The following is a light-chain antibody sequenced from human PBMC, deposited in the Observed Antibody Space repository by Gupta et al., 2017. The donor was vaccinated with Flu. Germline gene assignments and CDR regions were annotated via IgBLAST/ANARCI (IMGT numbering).Light chain of an antibody. CDR2: LAS. CDR3: KQCEHWPRA. Sequence: VTLGQPSSIACRTSQSRGYSDGSTILHWFQQRPGQSPRRLIYLASHRESGVPDKFSGSGSGTEFTLKISRVEAEDVGVYYCKQCEHWPRAFGEGTKVEIK. V-gene: IGKV2-30*01. CDR1: QSRGYSDGSTI. J-gene: IGKJ4*02.